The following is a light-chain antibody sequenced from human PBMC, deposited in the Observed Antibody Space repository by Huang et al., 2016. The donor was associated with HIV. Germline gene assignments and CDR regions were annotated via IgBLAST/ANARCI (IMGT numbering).Light chain of an antibody. J-gene: IGKJ5*01. CDR2: HAS. V-gene: IGKV3-11*01. CDR1: QSVSSY. Sequence: EIVLTQSPATLSLSPVERATLSCRASQSVSSYLAWYQQKPGQAPRLLIYHASNRATGIPARFSGSGSGTDFTLTISSLEPEDFAVYYCQQRSNWPITFGQGTRLEIK. CDR3: QQRSNWPIT.